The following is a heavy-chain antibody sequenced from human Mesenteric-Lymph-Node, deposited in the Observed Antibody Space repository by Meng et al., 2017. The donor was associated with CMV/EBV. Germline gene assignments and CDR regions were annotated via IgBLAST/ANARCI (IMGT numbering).Heavy chain of an antibody. Sequence: GGSLRLSCAASGFTFSRFWMAWVRQPPGKGPEWVADINPDGSEKHCVDSVRGRFTISRDNAKNSLYLQMNSLRAEDTAVYYCASGLRLYSSGWFYFDYWGQGTLVTVSS. J-gene: IGHJ4*02. CDR3: ASGLRLYSSGWFYFDY. CDR2: INPDGSEK. CDR1: GFTFSRFW. V-gene: IGHV3-7*03. D-gene: IGHD6-19*01.